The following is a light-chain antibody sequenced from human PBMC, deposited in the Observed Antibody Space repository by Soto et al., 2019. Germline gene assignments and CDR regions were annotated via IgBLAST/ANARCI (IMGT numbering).Light chain of an antibody. CDR2: DAS. CDR3: HQYEHLHT. Sequence: IQMIQSPASLSASLRERVTITCQASRNINNYLNWYQQKPGRAPKLLIYDASNLEAGVPSRFRGSGSGTDFTFTIIRLQPEDIATYYWHQYEHLHTFGQGTRLEIK. CDR1: RNINNY. V-gene: IGKV1-33*01. J-gene: IGKJ5*01.